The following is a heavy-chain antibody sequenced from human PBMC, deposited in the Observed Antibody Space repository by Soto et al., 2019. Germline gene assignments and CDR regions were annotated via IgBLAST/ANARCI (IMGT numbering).Heavy chain of an antibody. CDR1: GYTFTSYY. Sequence: GASLKVSCKASGYTFTSYYMHWVRQAPGQGLEWMGIINPSGGSTSYAQKFQGRVTMTRDTSTSTVYMELSSLRSEDTAVYYCARSPKGFLEWLYAGPYYFDYWGQGTLVTVSS. D-gene: IGHD3-3*01. CDR3: ARSPKGFLEWLYAGPYYFDY. V-gene: IGHV1-46*01. CDR2: INPSGGST. J-gene: IGHJ4*02.